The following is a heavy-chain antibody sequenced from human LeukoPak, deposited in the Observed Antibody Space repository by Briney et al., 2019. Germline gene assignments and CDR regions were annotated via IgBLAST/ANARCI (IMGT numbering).Heavy chain of an antibody. Sequence: GGSLRLSCVASGFTFSDAWMSWVRQSPGKGLEWVGRIKSKTDGGTTDYAAPVKGRFTISRDDSKNTQYLQMNSLRTEDTAVYYCTTGPQHWLWGQGTLVTVSS. CDR1: GFTFSDAW. J-gene: IGHJ4*02. V-gene: IGHV3-15*01. CDR2: IKSKTDGGTT. CDR3: TTGPQHWL. D-gene: IGHD6-19*01.